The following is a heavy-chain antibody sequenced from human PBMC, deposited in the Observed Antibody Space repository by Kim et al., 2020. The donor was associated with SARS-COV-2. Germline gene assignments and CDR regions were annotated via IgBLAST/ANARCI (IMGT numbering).Heavy chain of an antibody. D-gene: IGHD3-16*01. J-gene: IGHJ3*02. V-gene: IGHV3-15*01. CDR1: GFTFRKAW. CDR2: IKNKVDGGTA. Sequence: GGSLRLSCAASGFTFRKAWMSWVRQAPGKGLEWVGHIKNKVDGGTADYAAPVRGRFIISRDDSKNTVSLQMSSLKSEDTAMYYCTTLTTIGTLDTFDIWGHGTLVTVSS. CDR3: TTLTTIGTLDTFDI.